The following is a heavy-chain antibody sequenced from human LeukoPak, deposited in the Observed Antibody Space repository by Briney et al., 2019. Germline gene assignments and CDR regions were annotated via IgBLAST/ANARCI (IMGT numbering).Heavy chain of an antibody. CDR2: IYYSGST. Sequence: PSETLSLTCTVSGGSISSYYRSWIRQPPGKGLEWIGYIYYSGSTNYNPSLKSRVTISVDTSKNQFSLKLSSVTAADTAVYYCARDHPATTGAFDIWGQGTMVTVSS. J-gene: IGHJ3*02. CDR1: GGSISSYY. V-gene: IGHV4-59*01. D-gene: IGHD1-1*01. CDR3: ARDHPATTGAFDI.